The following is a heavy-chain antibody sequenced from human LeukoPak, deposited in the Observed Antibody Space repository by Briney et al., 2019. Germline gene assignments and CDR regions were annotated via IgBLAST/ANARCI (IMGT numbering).Heavy chain of an antibody. V-gene: IGHV3-7*03. Sequence: QPGGSLRLSCAASGFTFSSYWMSWVRQAPGKGLEWVANIKQDGSEKYYVDSVKGRFTISRDNAKNSQYLQMNSLRAEDTAVYYCARPIQYCSGGSCYSIRDAFDIWGQGTMVTVSS. J-gene: IGHJ3*02. CDR1: GFTFSSYW. CDR2: IKQDGSEK. D-gene: IGHD2-15*01. CDR3: ARPIQYCSGGSCYSIRDAFDI.